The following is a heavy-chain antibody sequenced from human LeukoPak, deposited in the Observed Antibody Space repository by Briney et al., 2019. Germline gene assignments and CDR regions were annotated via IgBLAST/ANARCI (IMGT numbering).Heavy chain of an antibody. V-gene: IGHV3-15*01. D-gene: IGHD3-22*01. CDR2: IISRTSGGAT. J-gene: IGHJ4*02. Sequence: GGSLRLSCTASGFSFSNAWMTWVRQAPGKGLEWVGRIISRTSGGATDYAAPVRGRFTISRDDSQNTLYLQMNSLKTEDTAVYYCTTYRYSYDATGYSYFDYWGQGTPVTVSS. CDR3: TTYRYSYDATGYSYFDY. CDR1: GFSFSNAW.